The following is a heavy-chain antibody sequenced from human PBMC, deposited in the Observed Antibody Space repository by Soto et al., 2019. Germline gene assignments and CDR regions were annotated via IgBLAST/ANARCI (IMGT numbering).Heavy chain of an antibody. D-gene: IGHD2-15*01. Sequence: QVQLQQWGAGLLKPSETLSLTCAVYGGSFSGYYWSWIRQPPGKGLEWLGEINHSGSTNYNPSLKSRVTISVDTSKNQFSLKLSSVTAADMAVYYCARAAPRYCSGGSCYSGSDYWGHGTLVTVSS. CDR3: ARAAPRYCSGGSCYSGSDY. CDR1: GGSFSGYY. CDR2: INHSGST. V-gene: IGHV4-34*01. J-gene: IGHJ4*01.